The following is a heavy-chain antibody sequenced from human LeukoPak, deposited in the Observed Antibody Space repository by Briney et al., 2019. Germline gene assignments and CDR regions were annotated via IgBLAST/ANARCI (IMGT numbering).Heavy chain of an antibody. CDR2: IRSDGTNK. D-gene: IGHD2-2*01. V-gene: IGHV3-30*02. Sequence: PGGSLRLSCAASGFTFSSHGMHWVRQAPGKGLEWVAFIRSDGTNKYYADSVKGRFAISRDNSKNTLYLQMNSLRPEDTAVYYCAKDLPAAYFDYWGQGTLVTVSS. J-gene: IGHJ4*02. CDR1: GFTFSSHG. CDR3: AKDLPAAYFDY.